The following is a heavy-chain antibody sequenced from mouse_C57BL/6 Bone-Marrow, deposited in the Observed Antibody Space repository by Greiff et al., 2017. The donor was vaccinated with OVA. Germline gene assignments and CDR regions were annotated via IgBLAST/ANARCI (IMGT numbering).Heavy chain of an antibody. CDR1: GYTFTDYE. D-gene: IGHD6-1*01. J-gene: IGHJ3*01. Sequence: QVQLKESGAELVRPGASVTLSCKASGYTFTDYEMHWVKQTPVHGLEWIGAIDPETGGTAYNQKFKGKAILTADKSSSTAYMELRSLTSEDSAVYYCTRSTLFKDWFAYWGQGTLVTVSA. CDR3: TRSTLFKDWFAY. V-gene: IGHV1-15*01. CDR2: IDPETGGT.